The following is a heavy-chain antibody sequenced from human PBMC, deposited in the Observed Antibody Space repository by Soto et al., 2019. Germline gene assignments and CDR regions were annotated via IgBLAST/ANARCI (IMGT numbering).Heavy chain of an antibody. V-gene: IGHV3-33*01. CDR3: ARDAYYCSGSYAY. Sequence: GGSLRLSCAAWRFTFSGFGMRWVRQAPGKGLEWVAVIWYDGSNKYYADSVKGRFTISRDDSKNTLYLQMNSLRAEDTAVYYCARDAYYCSGSYAYWGQGT. J-gene: IGHJ4*02. CDR2: IWYDGSNK. CDR1: RFTFSGFG. D-gene: IGHD3-10*01.